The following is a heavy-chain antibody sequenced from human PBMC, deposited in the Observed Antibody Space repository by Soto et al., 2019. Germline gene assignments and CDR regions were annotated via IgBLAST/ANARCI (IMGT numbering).Heavy chain of an antibody. V-gene: IGHV1-69*02. J-gene: IGHJ6*03. CDR1: GGTFSSYT. CDR3: ARVLEGSGSASSSGYYSYYMVV. Sequence: QVQLVQSGAEVKKPGSSVKVSCKASGGTFSSYTISWVRQAPGQGLEWMGRSIPILGIANYAQKFQGRVTITPDKSTSTAYMELGTLSSAETAVYYYARVLEGSGSASSSGYYSYYMVVCGKGTKVTASS. D-gene: IGHD3-10*01. CDR2: SIPILGIA.